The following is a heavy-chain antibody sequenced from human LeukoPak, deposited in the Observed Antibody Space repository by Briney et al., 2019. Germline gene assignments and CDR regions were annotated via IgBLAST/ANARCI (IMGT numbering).Heavy chain of an antibody. CDR2: INPNSGGT. CDR1: GYTFTGYY. Sequence: ASVKVSCKASGYTFTGYYMHWVRQAPGQGLEWMGWINPNSGGTNYAQKFQGRVTMTRDTSISTAYMELSRLRSDDTAVYYCARSPDDATVYYGMDVWGQGTTVTVSS. J-gene: IGHJ6*02. V-gene: IGHV1-2*02. CDR3: ARSPDDATVYYGMDV.